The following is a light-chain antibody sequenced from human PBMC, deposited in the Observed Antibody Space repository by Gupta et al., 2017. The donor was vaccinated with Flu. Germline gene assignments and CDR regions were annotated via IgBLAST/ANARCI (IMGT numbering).Light chain of an antibody. V-gene: IGKV3-20*01. CDR1: QSITSGD. CDR3: DNDGR. CDR2: GAA. J-gene: IGKJ1*01. Sequence: QSPGTRSWSQGEGATLSCRASQSITSGDLAGDQQKPGQAPRLLIVGAASRATGIPHRCSGSGSGTDFTLTISRMEPEDFAGYVWDNDGRFGQGSKVKI.